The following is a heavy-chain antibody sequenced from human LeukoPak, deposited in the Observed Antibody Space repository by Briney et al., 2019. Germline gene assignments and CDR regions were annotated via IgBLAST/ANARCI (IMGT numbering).Heavy chain of an antibody. CDR2: ISTSSTTI. CDR1: GFIFSSYS. CDR3: ARAYVYAFDY. V-gene: IGHV3-48*01. J-gene: IGHJ4*02. Sequence: PGGSLRLSCAASGFIFSSYSMNWVRQPPGKGLEWVSYISTSSTTIYYADSVKGRFTISRDNAKNSLYLQMNSLRAKDTAVYFCARAYVYAFDYWGQGTLVTVSS. D-gene: IGHD2/OR15-2a*01.